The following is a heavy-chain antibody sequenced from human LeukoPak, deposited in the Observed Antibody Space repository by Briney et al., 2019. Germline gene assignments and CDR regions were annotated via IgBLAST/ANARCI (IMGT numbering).Heavy chain of an antibody. Sequence: GGSLRLSCAASGFTFSGSAMHWVRQASGKGLEWVGRIRSKANSYATAYAASVKGRFTISRDDSKNTAYLQMNSLKTEDTAVYYCTRHGPEYYDILTGSYYYYMDVWGKGTTVTVSS. CDR2: IRSKANSYAT. V-gene: IGHV3-73*01. CDR1: GFTFSGSA. D-gene: IGHD3-9*01. CDR3: TRHGPEYYDILTGSYYYYMDV. J-gene: IGHJ6*03.